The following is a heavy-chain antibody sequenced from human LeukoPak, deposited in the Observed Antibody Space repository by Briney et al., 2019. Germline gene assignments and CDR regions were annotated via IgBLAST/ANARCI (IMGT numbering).Heavy chain of an antibody. CDR2: LYYTGST. CDR3: ARHGSGYSSVFDY. J-gene: IGHJ4*02. V-gene: IGHV4-59*08. CDR1: GGSITNYY. D-gene: IGHD6-19*01. Sequence: PSETLSLTCTVSGGSITNYYWGWIRQPPGQGLEWIGYLYYTGSTNYNPSLKSRVTISADMSKNQFSLKLRSMTAADTAVYYCARHGSGYSSVFDYWRQGTLVTVSS.